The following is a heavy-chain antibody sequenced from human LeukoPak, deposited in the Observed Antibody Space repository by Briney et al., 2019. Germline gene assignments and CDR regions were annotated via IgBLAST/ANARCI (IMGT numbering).Heavy chain of an antibody. CDR2: INPNSGGT. J-gene: IGHJ6*02. CDR1: GYTFTGYY. D-gene: IGHD6-6*01. CDR3: ARRLARLEGDYYYYYGMDV. V-gene: IGHV1-2*02. Sequence: GASVKVSCKASGYTFTGYYMHWVRQAPGQGLEWMGWINPNSGGTNYAQKFQGRVTMTRDTSISTAYMELSRLRSDDTAVYYCARRLARLEGDYYYYYGMDVWGQGTTVTVSS.